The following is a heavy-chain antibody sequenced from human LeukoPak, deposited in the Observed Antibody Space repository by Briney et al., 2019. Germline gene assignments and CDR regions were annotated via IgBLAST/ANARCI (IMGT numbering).Heavy chain of an antibody. V-gene: IGHV4-4*07. J-gene: IGHJ3*02. D-gene: IGHD6-13*01. CDR2: VYTSGST. Sequence: PSETLSLTCTVSGGSISSYYWSWIRQPAGKGLEWIGRVYTSGSTNYNPSLKSRVTMSVDTSKNQCSLKLSSVTAADTAVYYCARDMGLIYSSRGAFDIWGQGTMVTVSS. CDR1: GGSISSYY. CDR3: ARDMGLIYSSRGAFDI.